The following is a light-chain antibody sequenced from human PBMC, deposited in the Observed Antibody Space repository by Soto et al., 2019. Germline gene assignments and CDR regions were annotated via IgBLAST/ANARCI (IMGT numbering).Light chain of an antibody. CDR2: KGT. V-gene: IGLV2-23*01. Sequence: QSALAQPGSVSGSPGQSITISCTGTGSDVGAYNSVSWYQQHPHKAPRLVIYKGTRRPSGISYRFSGSTSGNAASLTISARPADDEADYFCCSPAPDSTSVLGTGPKV. J-gene: IGLJ1*01. CDR1: GSDVGAYNS. CDR3: CSPAPDSTSV.